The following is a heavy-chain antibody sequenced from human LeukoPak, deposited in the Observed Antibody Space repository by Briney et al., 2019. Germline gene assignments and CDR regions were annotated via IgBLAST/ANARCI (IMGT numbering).Heavy chain of an antibody. Sequence: GGSLRLSCAASGFTFSTYAMTGVRQAPGKGLECVSGISGSGGSTYYADSVKGRFTISRDNSKNTLYLQMNSMRAADTAVYYCAKPKYTSGWYYFDYWGQGALVTVSS. CDR2: ISGSGGST. CDR3: AKPKYTSGWYYFDY. CDR1: GFTFSTYA. V-gene: IGHV3-23*01. J-gene: IGHJ4*02. D-gene: IGHD6-19*01.